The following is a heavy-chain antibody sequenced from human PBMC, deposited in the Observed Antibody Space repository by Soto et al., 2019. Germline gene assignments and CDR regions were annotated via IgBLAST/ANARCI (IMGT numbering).Heavy chain of an antibody. D-gene: IGHD2-15*01. CDR1: GVTFNTYA. CDR3: AKDRGRYCSGARCYLFDS. V-gene: IGHV3-30*04. Sequence: QVQLVHSGGGVVQPGRSLTLSCAASGVTFNTYAMHWVRQAPGKGLEWVAIVSYDGSNKYYADSVKGRFTISRDNSKSTLYLQINSVRAEDTAVYYCAKDRGRYCSGARCYLFDSWGQGTLVTVSS. CDR2: VSYDGSNK. J-gene: IGHJ4*02.